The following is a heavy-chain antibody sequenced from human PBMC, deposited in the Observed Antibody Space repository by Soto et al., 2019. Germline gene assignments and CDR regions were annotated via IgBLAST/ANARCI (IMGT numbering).Heavy chain of an antibody. Sequence: GWAVRVCGASSGVKLDDDIIDWVRQGPGKGLEWISLSSWDGGRIDYADSIHGRFTVARDNSRTSLYLHMHSRTSDDTPFYVFSKEGNGGSSLDSWAQGTLVTVS. CDR1: GVKLDDDI. CDR2: SSWDGGRI. V-gene: IGHV3-43*01. J-gene: IGHJ5*01. D-gene: IGHD2-15*01. CDR3: SKEGNGGSSLDS.